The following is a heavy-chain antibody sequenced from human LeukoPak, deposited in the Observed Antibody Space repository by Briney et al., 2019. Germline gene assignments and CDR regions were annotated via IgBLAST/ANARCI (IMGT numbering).Heavy chain of an antibody. D-gene: IGHD5-18*01. CDR2: IYYSGST. CDR3: ARDRGYGYGPYYYSYGMDV. CDR1: GGSISSYY. V-gene: IGHV4-59*01. J-gene: IGHJ6*02. Sequence: PSETLSLTCTVSGGSISSYYWSWIRQPPGKGLEGIGYIYYSGSTNYNPSLKSRVTISVDTSKNQFSLKLSSVTAADTAVYYCARDRGYGYGPYYYSYGMDVWGQGTTVTVSS.